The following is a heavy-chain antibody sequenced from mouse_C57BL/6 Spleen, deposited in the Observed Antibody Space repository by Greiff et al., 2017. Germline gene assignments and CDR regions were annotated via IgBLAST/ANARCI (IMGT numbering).Heavy chain of an antibody. CDR1: GYTFTGYW. CDR3: ARDGIYAWFSY. V-gene: IGHV1-9*01. D-gene: IGHD2-1*01. CDR2: ILPGSGST. Sequence: VLLQQSGAELMKPGASVKLSCKATGYTFTGYWIEWVKQRPGHGLEWIGEILPGSGSTNYYEKFKGQATFTADTSSNTDYMQLSSLTTKDTPICYCARDGIYAWFSYRGQGALGTVSA. J-gene: IGHJ3*01.